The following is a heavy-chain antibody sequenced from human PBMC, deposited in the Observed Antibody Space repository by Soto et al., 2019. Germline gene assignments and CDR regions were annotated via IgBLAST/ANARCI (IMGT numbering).Heavy chain of an antibody. D-gene: IGHD5-12*01. CDR3: ARELRGYSGYDRYYYGMDV. CDR2: ISSSGSTI. J-gene: IGHJ6*02. Sequence: AGGSLRLSCAASGFTFSSYEMIWVRQAPGKGLEWVSYISSSGSTIYYADSVKGRFTISRDNAKNSLYLQMNSLRAEDTAVYYCARELRGYSGYDRYYYGMDVWGQGTTVTVSS. CDR1: GFTFSSYE. V-gene: IGHV3-48*03.